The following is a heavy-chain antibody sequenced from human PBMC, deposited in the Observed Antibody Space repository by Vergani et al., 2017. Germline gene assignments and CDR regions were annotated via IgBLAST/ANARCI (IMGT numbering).Heavy chain of an antibody. Sequence: QVQLQESGPGLVKPSGTLSLTCAVSGGSISSSNWWSWVRQPPGKGLEWIGEIYHSGSTNYNPSLKSRVTISVDTSKNQFSLKLSSVTAADTAVYYCARPVLLWFGEADAFDIWGQGTMVTVSS. CDR1: GGSISSSNW. V-gene: IGHV4-4*02. J-gene: IGHJ3*02. CDR3: ARPVLLWFGEADAFDI. CDR2: IYHSGST. D-gene: IGHD3-10*01.